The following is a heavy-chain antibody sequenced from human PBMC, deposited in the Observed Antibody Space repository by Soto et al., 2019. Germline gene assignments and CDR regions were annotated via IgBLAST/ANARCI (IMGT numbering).Heavy chain of an antibody. V-gene: IGHV3-74*01. J-gene: IGHJ4*02. Sequence: VHLVESGGGLVQPGGSLRLSCAASGFTFTTYYMHWVRQAPGKGLVWVSRISGDGSSTDYADSVKGRFTPSRDNARNTLSLQMSSLRVEDTAVYYCARAGGTTVTGLWHFDSWGQGTLVTVSS. CDR1: GFTFTTYY. D-gene: IGHD4-17*01. CDR2: ISGDGSST. CDR3: ARAGGTTVTGLWHFDS.